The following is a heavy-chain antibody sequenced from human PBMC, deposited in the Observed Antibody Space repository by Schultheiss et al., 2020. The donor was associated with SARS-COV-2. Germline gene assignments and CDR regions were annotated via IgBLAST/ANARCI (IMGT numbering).Heavy chain of an antibody. V-gene: IGHV3-7*01. CDR2: INNDGGEK. CDR3: ARVWRLRPYYYYYYMDV. CDR1: GFTFSSYG. Sequence: GGSLRLSCAASGFTFSSYGMHWVRQAPGKGLEWVANINNDGGEKYYVDSVKGRFTVSRDNAKNTVHLQMNSLRVEDTAVYYCARVWRLRPYYYYYYMDVWGKGTTVTVSS. J-gene: IGHJ6*03. D-gene: IGHD3-16*01.